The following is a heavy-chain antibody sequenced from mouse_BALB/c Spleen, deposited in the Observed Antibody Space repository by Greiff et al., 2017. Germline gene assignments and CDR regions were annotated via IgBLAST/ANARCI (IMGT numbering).Heavy chain of an antibody. CDR3: AKESRFGFAY. CDR2: ISSGSSTI. V-gene: IGHV5-17*02. CDR1: GFTFSSFG. Sequence: DVQLVESGGGLVQPGGSRKLSCAASGFTFSSFGMHWVRQAPEKGLEWVAYISSGSSTIYYADTVKGRSTISRDNPKNTLFLQMTSLRSEDTAMYSFAKESRFGFAYWGQGTLVTVSA. J-gene: IGHJ3*01. D-gene: IGHD6-2*01.